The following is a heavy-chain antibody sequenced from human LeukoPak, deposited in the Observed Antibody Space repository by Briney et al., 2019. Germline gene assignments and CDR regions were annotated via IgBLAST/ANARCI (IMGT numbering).Heavy chain of an antibody. Sequence: PSETLSLTCAVYGGSFSGYYWSWIRQPPGKGLEWIGEINHSGSTNYNPSLKSRVTISVDTSKNQFSLKLSSVTAADTAVYYCASNDDFWSGYYNYWGQGTLVTVSS. D-gene: IGHD3-3*01. CDR2: INHSGST. J-gene: IGHJ4*02. CDR3: ASNDDFWSGYYNY. CDR1: GGSFSGYY. V-gene: IGHV4-34*01.